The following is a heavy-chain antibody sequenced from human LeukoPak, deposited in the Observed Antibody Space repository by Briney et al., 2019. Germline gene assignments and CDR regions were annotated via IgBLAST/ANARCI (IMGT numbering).Heavy chain of an antibody. V-gene: IGHV3-30*02. J-gene: IGHJ4*02. Sequence: GGSLRLSCGVSGFTFSSYGTHWVRQAPGKGLEWVAYIRYDGSNRHYADSVKGRFTISRDNSKNTLYLQMNSLRVEDTAVYYCAKIPQVAIFSVPNFDYWGQGTLVTVSS. CDR2: IRYDGSNR. CDR3: AKIPQVAIFSVPNFDY. D-gene: IGHD3-3*01. CDR1: GFTFSSYG.